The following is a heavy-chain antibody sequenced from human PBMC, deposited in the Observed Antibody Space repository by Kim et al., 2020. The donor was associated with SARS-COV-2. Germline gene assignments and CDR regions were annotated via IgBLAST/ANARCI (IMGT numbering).Heavy chain of an antibody. J-gene: IGHJ6*02. CDR3: AKGTGAHYYYGMDV. CDR1: GFTLHDYV. V-gene: IGHV3-9*01. CDR2: ITWNSGIV. Sequence: GGSLRLSCAASGFTLHDYVMYWVRQAPGKGLEWVSGITWNSGIVGYADSVKGRFTISRDNAKNSLYLQMNSLRAEDTALYYCAKGTGAHYYYGMDVWGQGTTVTVSS.